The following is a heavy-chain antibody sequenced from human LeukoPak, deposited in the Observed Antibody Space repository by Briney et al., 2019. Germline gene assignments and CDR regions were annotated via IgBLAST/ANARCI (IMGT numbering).Heavy chain of an antibody. CDR1: GFTFSSYA. D-gene: IGHD4-11*01. J-gene: IGHJ4*02. CDR3: AKDPQPYSNYPEYYFHY. V-gene: IGHV3-23*01. Sequence: PGGSLGLSCAASGFTFSSYAMSWVRQAPGKGLEWVSAISGSGGSTYYADSVKGRFTISRDTSKNTLYLQMNSLRAEDTAVYYCAKDPQPYSNYPEYYFHYWGQGTLVTVSS. CDR2: ISGSGGST.